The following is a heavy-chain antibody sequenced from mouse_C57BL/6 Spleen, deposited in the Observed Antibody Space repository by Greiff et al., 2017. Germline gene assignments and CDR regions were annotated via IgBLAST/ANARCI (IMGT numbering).Heavy chain of an antibody. CDR3: ARGDQLAWFGY. V-gene: IGHV1-69*01. D-gene: IGHD4-1*02. CDR1: GYTFTSYW. J-gene: IGHJ3*01. Sequence: QVQLQQPGAELVMPGASVKLSCKASGYTFTSYWMHWVKQRPGQGLEWIGEIDPSDSYTNYNQKFKGKSTLTVDKASSTAYMQLSSLTSEDSAVYYCARGDQLAWFGYWGQGTMVTVSA. CDR2: IDPSDSYT.